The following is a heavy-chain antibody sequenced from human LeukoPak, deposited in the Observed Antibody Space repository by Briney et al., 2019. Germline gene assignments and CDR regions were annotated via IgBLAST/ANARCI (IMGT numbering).Heavy chain of an antibody. J-gene: IGHJ5*02. D-gene: IGHD4-17*01. Sequence: KPSETLSLTCAVYGGSFSGYYWSWIRQPPGKGLEWIGEINHSGSTNYNPSLKSRVTISVDTSKNQFSLKLSSVTAADTAVYYCARDLGTTNWFDPWGQGTLVTVSS. CDR3: ARDLGTTNWFDP. CDR1: GGSFSGYY. CDR2: INHSGST. V-gene: IGHV4-34*01.